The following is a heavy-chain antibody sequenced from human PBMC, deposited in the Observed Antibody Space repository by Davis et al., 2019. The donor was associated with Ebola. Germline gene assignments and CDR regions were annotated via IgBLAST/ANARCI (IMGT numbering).Heavy chain of an antibody. J-gene: IGHJ4*02. Sequence: GESLKISCAASGFTFRNYAMTWVRQAPGKGLEWVSVIYSGGSTYYAVSVKGRFTISRDNSKNTLYLQMNSLRAEDTAVYYCAKFPLITIFGVVATDYWGQGTLVTVSS. D-gene: IGHD3-3*01. CDR1: GFTFRNYA. CDR2: IYSGGST. CDR3: AKFPLITIFGVVATDY. V-gene: IGHV3-23*03.